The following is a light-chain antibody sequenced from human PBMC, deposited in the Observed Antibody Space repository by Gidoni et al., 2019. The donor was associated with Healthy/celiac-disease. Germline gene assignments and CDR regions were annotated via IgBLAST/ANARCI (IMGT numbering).Light chain of an antibody. Sequence: SSELTQDPAVSVALGQTVRITCQGDSLRSYYASWYQQMPGQAPVLVIFGNNNRPSGIPDRFSGSSSGNTASLTITGAQAEDEADYYCHSRDTSGKRVFGGGTKLTVL. CDR1: SLRSYY. V-gene: IGLV3-19*01. CDR2: GNN. CDR3: HSRDTSGKRV. J-gene: IGLJ3*02.